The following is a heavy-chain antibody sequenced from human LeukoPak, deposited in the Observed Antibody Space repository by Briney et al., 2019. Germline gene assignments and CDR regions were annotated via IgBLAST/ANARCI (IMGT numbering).Heavy chain of an antibody. CDR3: ARDKEDCSSTSCNNWFDP. D-gene: IGHD2-2*01. V-gene: IGHV4-61*02. CDR1: GGSISSGSYY. Sequence: SETLSLTCTVSGGSISSGSYYWSWIRQPAGKGLEWIGRIYTNGSTNYNPSLKSRVTISVDTSKNQFSLKLSSVTAADTAVYYCARDKEDCSSTSCNNWFDPWGQGTLVTVSS. CDR2: IYTNGST. J-gene: IGHJ5*02.